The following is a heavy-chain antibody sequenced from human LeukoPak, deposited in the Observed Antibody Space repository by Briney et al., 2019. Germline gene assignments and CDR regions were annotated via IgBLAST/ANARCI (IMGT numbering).Heavy chain of an antibody. V-gene: IGHV4-34*01. CDR2: INHSGST. CDR1: GGSFSGYY. J-gene: IGHJ3*02. Sequence: PSETLSLTCAVYGGSFSGYYWSWIRQPPGKGLEWIGEINHSGSTNYNPSLKSRVTISVDTSKNQFSLKLSSVTAADTAVYYCARDCSSTSCDAFDIWGQGTMVTVSS. CDR3: ARDCSSTSCDAFDI. D-gene: IGHD2-2*01.